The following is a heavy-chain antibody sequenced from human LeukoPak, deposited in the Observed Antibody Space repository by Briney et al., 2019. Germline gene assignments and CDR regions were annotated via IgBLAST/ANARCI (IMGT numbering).Heavy chain of an antibody. CDR2: INPSGGST. CDR1: GYTFTSYY. J-gene: IGHJ5*02. D-gene: IGHD6-13*01. Sequence: ASVKVSCKASGYTFTSYYMHWVRQAPGQGLEWMGIINPSGGSTSYAQKFQGRVTMTRDTSTSTVYMELSSLRSEDTAVYYCARLGIAAAGLNWFDPWGQGTLVTVSS. V-gene: IGHV1-46*01. CDR3: ARLGIAAAGLNWFDP.